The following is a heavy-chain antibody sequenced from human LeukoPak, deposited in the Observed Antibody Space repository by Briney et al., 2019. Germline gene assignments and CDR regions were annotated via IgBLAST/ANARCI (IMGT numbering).Heavy chain of an antibody. V-gene: IGHV1-69*05. Sequence: GASVKVSCKASGGTFSSYAISWVRQAPGQGLEWMGGIIPIFGTANYAQKFQGRVTITTDESTSTAYMELSSLRSEDTAVYYCAREGHRLDNPLDDAFDIWGQGTMVTVSS. CDR1: GGTFSSYA. CDR3: AREGHRLDNPLDDAFDI. D-gene: IGHD1-14*01. CDR2: IIPIFGTA. J-gene: IGHJ3*02.